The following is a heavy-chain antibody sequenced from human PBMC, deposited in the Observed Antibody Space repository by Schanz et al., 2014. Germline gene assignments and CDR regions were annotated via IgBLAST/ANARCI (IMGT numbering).Heavy chain of an antibody. CDR2: INMDGSAT. Sequence: LVESGGGVVQPGRSLRLSCAASGFPFSSHGMHWVRQAPGKGLVWVSRINMDGSATTYADSVKGRFTTSRDNAKNTLYLQMNSLRADDTAVYYCSRGIVGGLDCWGQGTLVTVSS. V-gene: IGHV3-74*02. J-gene: IGHJ4*02. CDR1: GFPFSSHG. CDR3: SRGIVGGLDC. D-gene: IGHD3-16*01.